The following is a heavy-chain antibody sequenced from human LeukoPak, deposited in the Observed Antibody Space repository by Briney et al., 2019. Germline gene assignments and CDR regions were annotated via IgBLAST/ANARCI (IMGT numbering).Heavy chain of an antibody. J-gene: IGHJ5*02. CDR2: INSRISAI. CDR1: GVTFSSYG. V-gene: IGHV3-48*01. CDR3: ARVEGPGIPRWFDP. Sequence: PGGSLRLSCAATGVTFSSYGMSWVRQAPGQGLEWVSFINSRISAIYYADSVKGRFTIFRDNAKNLLYLQMSSLRAEDTAVYYCARVEGPGIPRWFDPWGQGTLVTVSS. D-gene: IGHD3-10*01.